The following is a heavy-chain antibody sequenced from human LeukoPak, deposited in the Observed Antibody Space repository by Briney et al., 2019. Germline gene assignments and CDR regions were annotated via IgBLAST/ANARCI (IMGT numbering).Heavy chain of an antibody. J-gene: IGHJ3*02. CDR2: ISYDGSNK. V-gene: IGHV3-30*14. D-gene: IGHD3-22*01. CDR3: ARVLYYYDSSGYYSDAFDI. CDR1: GFTFSSYA. Sequence: PGGSLRLSCAASGFTFSSYAMHWVRQAPGKGLEWVAVISYDGSNKYYADSVKGRFTISRDNAKNSLYLQMNSLRAEDTAVYYCARVLYYYDSSGYYSDAFDIWGQGTMVTVSS.